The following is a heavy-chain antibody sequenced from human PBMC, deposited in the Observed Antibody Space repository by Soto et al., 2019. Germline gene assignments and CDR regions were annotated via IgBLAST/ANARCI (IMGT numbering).Heavy chain of an antibody. CDR1: GGSISSGGYY. Sequence: TLSLTCTVSGGSISSGGYYWSWIRQHPGKGLEWIGYIYYSGSTYYNPSLKSRVTISVDTSKNQFSLKLSSVTAADTAVYYCARVGTDYGDYGRSGMIDYYYGMDVWGQGTTVTVSS. D-gene: IGHD4-17*01. CDR2: IYYSGST. J-gene: IGHJ6*02. CDR3: ARVGTDYGDYGRSGMIDYYYGMDV. V-gene: IGHV4-31*03.